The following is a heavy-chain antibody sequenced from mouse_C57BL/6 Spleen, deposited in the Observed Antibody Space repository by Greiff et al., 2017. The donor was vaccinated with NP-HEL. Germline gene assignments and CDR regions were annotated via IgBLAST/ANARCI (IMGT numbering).Heavy chain of an antibody. CDR3: ARRGYYDYDDAMDY. CDR2: LWSGGST. J-gene: IGHJ4*01. D-gene: IGHD2-4*01. V-gene: IGHV2-2*01. CDR1: GFSLTSYG. Sequence: VQLQQSGPGLVQPSQSLSITCTVSGFSLTSYGVHWVRQSPGRGLGWRGVLWSGGSTDYNAAFISRLSISKDNSKSQVFFKMNSLQADDTAIYYCARRGYYDYDDAMDYWGQGTSVTVSS.